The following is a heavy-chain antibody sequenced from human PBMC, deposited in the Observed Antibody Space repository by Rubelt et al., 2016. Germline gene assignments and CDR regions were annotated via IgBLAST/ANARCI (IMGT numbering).Heavy chain of an antibody. D-gene: IGHD3-3*01. CDR2: IYYNGNT. CDR3: ARLTGLRFLELISDHYHSLDV. V-gene: IGHV4-59*08. Sequence: QVQLQESGPGLVKPSETLSLTCTVSGGSISGYYWSWIRQPPGKGLEYIGYIYYNGNTNYTPSLTSRVTISVDTSKNQFALNLGAGPAADTAVYYCARLTGLRFLELISDHYHSLDVWGQGTTVTVSS. CDR1: GGSISGYY. J-gene: IGHJ6*02.